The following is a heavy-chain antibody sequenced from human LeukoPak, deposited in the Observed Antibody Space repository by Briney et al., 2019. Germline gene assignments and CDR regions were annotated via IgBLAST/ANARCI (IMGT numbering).Heavy chain of an antibody. V-gene: IGHV1-69*04. Sequence: ASVKVSCKASGGTFSSYAISWVRQAPGQGLEWMGRIIPIFGMANYAQKFQGRVTITADKSTSTAYMELSSLRSEDTAVYYCARDRSTKYYYDSSGYYFNYWGQGTLVTVSS. J-gene: IGHJ4*02. CDR2: IIPIFGMA. CDR3: ARDRSTKYYYDSSGYYFNY. D-gene: IGHD3-22*01. CDR1: GGTFSSYA.